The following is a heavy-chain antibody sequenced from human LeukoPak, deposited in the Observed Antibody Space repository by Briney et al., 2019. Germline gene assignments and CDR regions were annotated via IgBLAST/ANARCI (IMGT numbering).Heavy chain of an antibody. D-gene: IGHD2-2*03. J-gene: IGHJ4*02. CDR2: IYYSGST. Sequence: SETLSLTCTVSGGSISSGDYYWSWIRQPPGKGLEWIGYIYYSGSTYYNPSLKSRVTISVDTSKNQFSLKLSSVTAADTAVYYCARDTSGYWFDYWGQGTLVTVSS. V-gene: IGHV4-30-4*08. CDR1: GGSISSGDYY. CDR3: ARDTSGYWFDY.